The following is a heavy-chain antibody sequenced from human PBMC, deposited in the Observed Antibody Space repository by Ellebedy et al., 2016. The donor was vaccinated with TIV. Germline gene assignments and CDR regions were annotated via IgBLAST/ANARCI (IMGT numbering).Heavy chain of an antibody. V-gene: IGHV3-7*03. CDR1: GFTFSSYW. CDR3: ARGPLRYFDWLYSY. J-gene: IGHJ4*02. CDR2: IKQDGSEK. D-gene: IGHD3-9*01. Sequence: GGSLRLSCAASGFTFSSYWMSWVRQAPGKGLEWVANIKQDGSEKYYVDSVKGRFTISRDNAKNSLYLQMNSLRAEDTAVYYCARGPLRYFDWLYSYWGQGTLVTVSS.